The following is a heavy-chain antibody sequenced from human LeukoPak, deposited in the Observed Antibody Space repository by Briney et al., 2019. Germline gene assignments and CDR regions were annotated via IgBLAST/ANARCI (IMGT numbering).Heavy chain of an antibody. Sequence: AASVKVSCKASGYTFTGYYMHWVRQAPGQGLEWMGWINPNSGGTNYAQKFQGRVTMTRDTSISTAYMELSRLRSDDTAVYYCAREGYDILTGYSDFDYWGQGTLVTVSS. D-gene: IGHD3-9*01. V-gene: IGHV1-2*02. CDR1: GYTFTGYY. CDR3: AREGYDILTGYSDFDY. J-gene: IGHJ4*02. CDR2: INPNSGGT.